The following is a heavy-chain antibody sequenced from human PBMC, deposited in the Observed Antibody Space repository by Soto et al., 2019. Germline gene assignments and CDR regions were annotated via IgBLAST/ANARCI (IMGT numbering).Heavy chain of an antibody. V-gene: IGHV1-18*01. CDR2: ISPYTGNT. J-gene: IGHJ6*02. CDR3: VMVDNYVTPTPQDV. D-gene: IGHD3-16*01. Sequence: QVQLVQSGDEVKKPGASVKVSCKASGYIFVNYGIAWVRQAPGQGLEWMGWISPYTGNTHSATKVQGRLTMTTDTSTSTACMDLGSLTSDDTAVYYCVMVDNYVTPTPQDVWGQGTTVTVYS. CDR1: GYIFVNYG.